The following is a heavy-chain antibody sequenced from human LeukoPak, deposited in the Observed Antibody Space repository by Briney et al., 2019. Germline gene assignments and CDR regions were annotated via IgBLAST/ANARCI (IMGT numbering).Heavy chain of an antibody. CDR2: IKKDGSEK. J-gene: IGHJ4*02. CDR1: GFSVSAYS. Sequence: PGGSLRLSCVPSGFSVSAYSLSWVRQAPGKGLEWVAKIKKDGSEKDYVDSVKGRFTISRDDAKGSLYLQLSSLRVEDTAVYYCARGFQSGDSPVWGQGTLVTVSS. CDR3: ARGFQSGDSPV. V-gene: IGHV3-7*01. D-gene: IGHD2-21*02.